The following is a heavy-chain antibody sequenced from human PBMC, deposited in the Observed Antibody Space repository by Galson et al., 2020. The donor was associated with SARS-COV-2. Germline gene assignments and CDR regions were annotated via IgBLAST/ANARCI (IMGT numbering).Heavy chain of an antibody. J-gene: IGHJ3*02. V-gene: IGHV3-11*06. D-gene: IGHD3-22*01. CDR2: ISSSSSNT. CDR1: GFTFSDYY. Sequence: GGSLRLSCAASGFTFSDYYMSWIRQAPGKGLEWVSYISSSSSNTNYADSVKGRFTISRDNAKNSLYLQMNSLRAEDTAVYYCARGEYDSSGYPKADAFDIWGQGTMVTVSS. CDR3: ARGEYDSSGYPKADAFDI.